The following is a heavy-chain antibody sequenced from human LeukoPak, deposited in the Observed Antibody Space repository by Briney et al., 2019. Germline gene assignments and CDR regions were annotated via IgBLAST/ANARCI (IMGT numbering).Heavy chain of an antibody. CDR2: ISGSGGST. Sequence: GGSLRLSCAASGFTFSSYAMSWVRQAPGKGLGWVSAISGSGGSTYYADSVKGRFTLSRDNSRNTLYLQMNSLRAEETAVYYCAKCRTDYYYYYMDVWGKGTTVTVSS. CDR3: AKCRTDYYYYYMDV. D-gene: IGHD5/OR15-5a*01. CDR1: GFTFSSYA. V-gene: IGHV3-23*01. J-gene: IGHJ6*03.